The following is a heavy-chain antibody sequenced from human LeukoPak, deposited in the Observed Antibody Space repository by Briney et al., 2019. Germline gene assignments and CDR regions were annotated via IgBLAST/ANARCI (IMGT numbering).Heavy chain of an antibody. CDR1: GFTFSSYA. D-gene: IGHD3-10*01. Sequence: SCKASGFTFSSYAMHWVRQAPGKGLEWVAVISYDGSNKYYADSVKGRFTISRDNSKNTLYLQMNSLRAEDTAVYYCARATWGYYGSGSFDYWGQGTLVTVSS. J-gene: IGHJ4*02. CDR2: ISYDGSNK. CDR3: ARATWGYYGSGSFDY. V-gene: IGHV3-30-3*01.